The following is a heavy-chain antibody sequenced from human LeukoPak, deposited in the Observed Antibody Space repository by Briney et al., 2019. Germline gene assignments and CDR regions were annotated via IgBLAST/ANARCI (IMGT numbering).Heavy chain of an antibody. CDR1: GFTSSDYY. CDR2: ISSSGSTI. J-gene: IGHJ4*02. V-gene: IGHV3-11*01. D-gene: IGHD2-2*01. Sequence: GGSLRLSCAASGFTSSDYYMSWIRQAPGKGLEWVSYISSSGSTIYYADSVKGRFTISRDNAKNSLYLQMNSLRAEDTAVYYCASSRYCSSTSCYWGQGTLVTVSS. CDR3: ASSRYCSSTSCY.